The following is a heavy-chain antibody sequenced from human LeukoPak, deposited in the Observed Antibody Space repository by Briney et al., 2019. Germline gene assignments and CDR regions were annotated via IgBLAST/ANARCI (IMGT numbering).Heavy chain of an antibody. Sequence: GGSLRLSCAAAGFTFSSYAMSWVRQAAGKGLEWVSAISGSGGGTYYADSVKGRCTISRDNSKNTLYLQMNSLRAEDTAVYYCAKARAGYGPPTYYFDYWGQGTLVTVSS. V-gene: IGHV3-23*01. CDR3: AKARAGYGPPTYYFDY. CDR2: ISGSGGGT. D-gene: IGHD5-18*01. CDR1: GFTFSSYA. J-gene: IGHJ4*02.